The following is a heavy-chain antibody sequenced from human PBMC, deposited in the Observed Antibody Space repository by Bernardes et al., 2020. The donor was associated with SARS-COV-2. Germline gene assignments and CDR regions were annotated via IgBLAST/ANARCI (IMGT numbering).Heavy chain of an antibody. D-gene: IGHD2-8*02. V-gene: IGHV3-74*01. Sequence: GGSLRLSCAASGFTFSNNWMYWVRQAPGRGLEWVSQIKYDGSSTNYADSVRGRFTVSRDNAQNTLYLQMNSLRAEDTAVYYCAAHLSYSTGWDDWGQGTLVTVSS. CDR3: AAHLSYSTGWDD. J-gene: IGHJ4*02. CDR2: IKYDGSST. CDR1: GFTFSNNW.